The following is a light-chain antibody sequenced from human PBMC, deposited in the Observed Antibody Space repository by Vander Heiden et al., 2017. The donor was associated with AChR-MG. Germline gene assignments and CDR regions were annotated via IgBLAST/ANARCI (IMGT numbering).Light chain of an antibody. V-gene: IGKV3-11*01. Sequence: EVVLTQSPATLSLSPGERATLSCRASQSVNSYLAWYQHKPGQTPRLLIHDASNRATDIPPRFSGSGSGTDFTLTISSLEPEDFGVYYCQQRKHWPLTFGQGTRLEIK. CDR3: QQRKHWPLT. CDR2: DAS. CDR1: QSVNSY. J-gene: IGKJ5*01.